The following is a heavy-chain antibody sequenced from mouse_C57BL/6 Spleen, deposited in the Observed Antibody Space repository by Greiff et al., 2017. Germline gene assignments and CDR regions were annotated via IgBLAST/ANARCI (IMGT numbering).Heavy chain of an antibody. CDR2: IDPSDSYT. CDR1: GYTFPSYW. V-gene: IGHV1-50*01. J-gene: IGHJ3*01. Sequence: QVQLKQPGAELVKPGASVKLSCKASGYTFPSYWMQLVKQRPGQGLDWIGEIDPSDSYTNYNQKFKGKATLTVDTSSSTAYMQLSSLTSEDSAVYYCARTDYGSSPFAYWGQGTLVTVSA. CDR3: ARTDYGSSPFAY. D-gene: IGHD1-1*01.